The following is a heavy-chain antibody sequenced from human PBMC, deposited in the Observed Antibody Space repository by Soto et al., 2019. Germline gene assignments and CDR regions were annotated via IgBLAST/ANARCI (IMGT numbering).Heavy chain of an antibody. CDR3: ARTLPNRQLFDS. CDR1: GGSFSGYY. J-gene: IGHJ4*02. CDR2: INHSGST. D-gene: IGHD1-1*01. Sequence: SETLSLTCAVYGGSFSGYYWSWIRQPPGKGLEWIGEINHSGSTNYNPSLKSRVTISVDTSKNQFSLTVTSVTAADTAVYYCARTLPNRQLFDSWSQGTLVTVSS. V-gene: IGHV4-34*01.